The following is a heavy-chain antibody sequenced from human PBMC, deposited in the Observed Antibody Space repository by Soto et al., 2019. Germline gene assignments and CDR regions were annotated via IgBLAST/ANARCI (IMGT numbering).Heavy chain of an antibody. J-gene: IGHJ5*02. CDR1: GFTFSSYA. Sequence: PGGSLRLSCAASGFTFSSYAMHWVRQAPGKGLEWVAVISYDGSNKYYADSVKGRFTISRDNAKNSLYLQMNSLRAEDTAVYHCARDLDVGSTGPFGPWGQGTLVTVSS. CDR2: ISYDGSNK. D-gene: IGHD1-1*01. V-gene: IGHV3-30-3*01. CDR3: ARDLDVGSTGPFGP.